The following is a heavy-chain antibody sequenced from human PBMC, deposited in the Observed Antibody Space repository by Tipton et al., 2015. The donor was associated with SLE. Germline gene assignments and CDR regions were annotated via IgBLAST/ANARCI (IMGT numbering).Heavy chain of an antibody. CDR1: GGSISSYF. V-gene: IGHV4-4*08. CDR3: AGSWDDNEGWYFDL. D-gene: IGHD6-13*01. Sequence: TLSLTCTVSGGSISSYFWTWIRPPPRKGLEWIGYIYTSGSTNYNPSLRGRVSMSVDTSKNQFSLNLTSVTAADTALYYCAGSWDDNEGWYFDLWGRGTLVTVSS. J-gene: IGHJ2*01. CDR2: IYTSGST.